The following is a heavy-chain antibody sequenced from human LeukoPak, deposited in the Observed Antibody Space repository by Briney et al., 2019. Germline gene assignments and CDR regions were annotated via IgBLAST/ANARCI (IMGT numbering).Heavy chain of an antibody. CDR1: GGSISISSYF. Sequence: SETLSLTCTVSGGSISISSYFWGWIRQPPGKGLEWIGSIYYSGSTYYNPSLKSRVTISVDTSKNQFSLKLSSVTAADASLYYCAIQTAAGTPFFDYWGQGTLVTASS. CDR2: IYYSGST. V-gene: IGHV4-39*01. D-gene: IGHD6-13*01. J-gene: IGHJ4*02. CDR3: AIQTAAGTPFFDY.